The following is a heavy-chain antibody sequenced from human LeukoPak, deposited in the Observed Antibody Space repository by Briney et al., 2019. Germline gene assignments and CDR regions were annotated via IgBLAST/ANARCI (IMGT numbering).Heavy chain of an antibody. CDR1: GFTFSSYE. Sequence: GGSLRLSCAASGFTFSSYEMNWVRPAPGKGLEWVSKISSGSTAIYYADSVRGRFTISRDNAKKSLYLQMNSLRGEDTAVYYCARQRGNYFDYWGQGTLVTVSS. V-gene: IGHV3-48*03. J-gene: IGHJ4*02. CDR2: ISSGSTAI. CDR3: ARQRGNYFDY. D-gene: IGHD7-27*01.